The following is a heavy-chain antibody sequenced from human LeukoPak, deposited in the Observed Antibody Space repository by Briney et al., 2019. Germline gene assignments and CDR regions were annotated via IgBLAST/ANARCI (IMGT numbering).Heavy chain of an antibody. CDR1: AGSISSYY. J-gene: IGHJ3*02. D-gene: IGHD6-19*01. CDR3: ARPYSSGWYGVFDI. Sequence: SETLSLTCTVSAGSISSYYWSWIRQPPGKGLEWIGCTSYSGSTKYNPSLKSRVTISVDTSKNQFSLKLSSVTAADTAVYYCARPYSSGWYGVFDIWGQGTMVTVSS. CDR2: TSYSGST. V-gene: IGHV4-59*08.